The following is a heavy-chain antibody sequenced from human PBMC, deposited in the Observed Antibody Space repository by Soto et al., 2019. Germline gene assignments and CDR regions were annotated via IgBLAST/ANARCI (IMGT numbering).Heavy chain of an antibody. V-gene: IGHV4-31*03. Sequence: QLQLRESGPGLVQPAQTLSLTCTVAGGSITGGFSYWTWVRQHPGKGLEWVGHIYYSGTAYYNPSLKSRVHISLDPSQNRFSPKLYSVTAADTAMYFCARSLPGGTIFYMDIWGEGTQVTVSS. CDR3: ARSLPGGTIFYMDI. J-gene: IGHJ6*03. CDR2: IYYSGTA. D-gene: IGHD1-26*01. CDR1: GGSITGGFSY.